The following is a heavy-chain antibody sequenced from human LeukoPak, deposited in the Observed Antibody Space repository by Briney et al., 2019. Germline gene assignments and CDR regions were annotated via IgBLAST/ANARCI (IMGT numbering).Heavy chain of an antibody. Sequence: SVKVSCKASGGTFSSYAISWVRQAPGQGLEWMGRIIPIFGTANYAQKFQGKVTITTDESTSTAYMELSSLRSEDTAVYYCARGAFYDSSGYYQNYYFDYWGQGTLVTVSS. CDR3: ARGAFYDSSGYYQNYYFDY. V-gene: IGHV1-69*05. J-gene: IGHJ4*02. CDR1: GGTFSSYA. CDR2: IIPIFGTA. D-gene: IGHD3-22*01.